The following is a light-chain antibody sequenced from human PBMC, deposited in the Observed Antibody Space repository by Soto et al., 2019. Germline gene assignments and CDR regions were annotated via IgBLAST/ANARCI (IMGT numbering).Light chain of an antibody. CDR3: QQTYGTPWT. J-gene: IGKJ1*01. Sequence: DIQMTQSPSSLSASLGDRVTITCRASQSINSFLNWYQQKPGEAPELLIYAASSLQSGVPPRFGGSGSETDFTLTISTLQPEDFATYYCQQTYGTPWTFGRGTKVEIK. CDR2: AAS. V-gene: IGKV1-39*01. CDR1: QSINSF.